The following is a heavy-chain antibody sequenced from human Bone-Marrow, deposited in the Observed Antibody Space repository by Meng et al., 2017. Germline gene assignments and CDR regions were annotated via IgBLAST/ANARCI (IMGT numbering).Heavy chain of an antibody. Sequence: GGSLRLSCAASGFTFSDYWMSWVRQAPGKGLEWVANIKPDGSEIYYVDSVKGRFTISRDNAKNSLYLQMNSLRAEDTAVYFCADGRNYHSGSHPWGQGTLVTVPQ. J-gene: IGHJ5*02. D-gene: IGHD3-16*01. CDR2: IKPDGSEI. V-gene: IGHV3-7*01. CDR3: ADGRNYHSGSHP. CDR1: GFTFSDYW.